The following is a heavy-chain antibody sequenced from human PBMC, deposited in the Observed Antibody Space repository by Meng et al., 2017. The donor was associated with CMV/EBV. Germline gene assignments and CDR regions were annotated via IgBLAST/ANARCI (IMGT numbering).Heavy chain of an antibody. J-gene: IGHJ4*02. CDR3: ARAEGGDYFDY. Sequence: GESLKISCAASGFTFSSYWMSWVRQAPGKGLEWVANIKQDGSEKYYVDSVKGRFTISRDNAKNSLYLQMNSLRAKDTAVYYCARAEGGDYFDYWGQGTLVTVSS. D-gene: IGHD1-14*01. CDR2: IKQDGSEK. V-gene: IGHV3-7*01. CDR1: GFTFSSYW.